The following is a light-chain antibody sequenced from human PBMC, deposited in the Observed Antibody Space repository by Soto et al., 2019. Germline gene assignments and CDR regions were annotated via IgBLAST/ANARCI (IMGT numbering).Light chain of an antibody. CDR3: QQYNNWPHT. V-gene: IGKV3-15*01. CDR2: GVS. J-gene: IGKJ2*01. CDR1: QSVSSN. Sequence: TQSPATLSVSPGERATLSCRASQSVSSNLAWYQQKPGQAPSLLIYGVSTRATGVPVRFSGSGSGTEFTLTINSLQSEDFAVYYCQQYNNWPHTFGQGTKVDIK.